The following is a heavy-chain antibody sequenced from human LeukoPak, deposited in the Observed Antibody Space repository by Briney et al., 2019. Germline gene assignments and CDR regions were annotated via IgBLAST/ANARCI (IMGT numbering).Heavy chain of an antibody. D-gene: IGHD2-2*01. CDR1: GGTFSSYT. V-gene: IGHV1-69*02. J-gene: IGHJ4*02. CDR2: IIPILGIA. Sequence: GSSVKVSCKASGGTFSSYTISWVRQAPGQGLEWMGRIIPILGIANYAQKFQGRVTITADESTSTAYMELSSLRSEDTAVYYCASSRWGIVVVPAAFDYWGQGTLVTVSS. CDR3: ASSRWGIVVVPAAFDY.